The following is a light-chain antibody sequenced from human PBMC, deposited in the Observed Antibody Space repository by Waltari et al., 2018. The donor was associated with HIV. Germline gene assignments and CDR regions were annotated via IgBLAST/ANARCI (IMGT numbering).Light chain of an antibody. CDR1: SSNIGNNN. Sequence: QSVLTQPPSVSAAPGQKVTISCSGSSSNIGNNNVSWYQQLPGTAPKLLIYDNNQRPSGIPDRFPGSKSGTSATLGITGLQTGDEADYYCGTWDSSLSAGGVFGGGTKLTVL. V-gene: IGLV1-51*01. CDR2: DNN. J-gene: IGLJ3*02. CDR3: GTWDSSLSAGGV.